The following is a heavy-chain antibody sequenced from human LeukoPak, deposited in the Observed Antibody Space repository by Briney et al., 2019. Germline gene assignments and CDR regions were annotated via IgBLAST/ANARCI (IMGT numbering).Heavy chain of an antibody. CDR1: GGSISSYY. J-gene: IGHJ5*02. CDR2: IYTSGST. D-gene: IGHD2-21*01. V-gene: IGHV4-4*07. Sequence: PSETLSLTCTVSGGSISSYYWSWIRQPAGKGLEWIGRIYTSGSTNYNPSLKSRVTMSVDTSKNQFSLKLSSVTAADTAVYYCARDLFLSGEGGFDPWGQGTLVTDSS. CDR3: ARDLFLSGEGGFDP.